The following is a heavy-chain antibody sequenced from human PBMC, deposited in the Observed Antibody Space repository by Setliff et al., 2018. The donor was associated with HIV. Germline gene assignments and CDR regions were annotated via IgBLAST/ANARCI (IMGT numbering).Heavy chain of an antibody. Sequence: GGSLRLSCAASGFTFDDYAMHWVRQDPGKGLEWVSGLSWNGGSIGYADSVKGRFTVSRDNAKNSLYLQMSSLRPDDTAFYYCAKAGTRYNWNYPWLDPWGQGSLVTVSS. D-gene: IGHD1-7*01. V-gene: IGHV3-9*01. CDR3: AKAGTRYNWNYPWLDP. J-gene: IGHJ5*02. CDR2: LSWNGGSI. CDR1: GFTFDDYA.